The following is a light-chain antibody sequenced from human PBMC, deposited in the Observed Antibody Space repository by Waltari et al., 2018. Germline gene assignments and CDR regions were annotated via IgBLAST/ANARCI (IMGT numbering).Light chain of an antibody. CDR3: MQSLQTPRT. Sequence: DIVMTQSPLSLPVTPGEPASISCRPSHSLLHSNGYNYLDWYLQKPGQSPQLLIYLGSNRASGVPDRFSGSGSGTDFTLKISRVEAEDVGVYYCMQSLQTPRTFGPGTKVDFK. J-gene: IGKJ3*01. V-gene: IGKV2-28*01. CDR2: LGS. CDR1: HSLLHSNGYNY.